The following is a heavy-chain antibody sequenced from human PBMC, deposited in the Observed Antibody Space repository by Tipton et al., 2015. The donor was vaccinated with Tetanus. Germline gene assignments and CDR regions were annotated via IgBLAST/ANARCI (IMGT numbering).Heavy chain of an antibody. V-gene: IGHV4-34*01. CDR1: GGSFSGYF. Sequence: TLSLTCAVFGGSFSGYFWNWIRQPPGKGLEWIGEIDHSGSTSYNPSLKSRVTISVDTSKNQFSLNLRSVTAADTAVYYCAGWETVTTKNHYWGQGTLVTVSS. J-gene: IGHJ4*02. CDR3: AGWETVTTKNHY. CDR2: IDHSGST. D-gene: IGHD4-17*01.